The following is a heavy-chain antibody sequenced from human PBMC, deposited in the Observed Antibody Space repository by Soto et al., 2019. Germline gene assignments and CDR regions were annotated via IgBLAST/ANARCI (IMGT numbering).Heavy chain of an antibody. V-gene: IGHV4-61*01. CDR1: GGPVSSGSYY. Sequence: SETLSLTCTVSGGPVSSGSYYWSWIRQPPGKGLEWIGYIYYSGSTNYNPSLKSRVTISVDTSKNQFSLKLSSVTAADTAVYYCARDGVTHWFDPWGQGTLVTVSS. CDR2: IYYSGST. CDR3: ARDGVTHWFDP. J-gene: IGHJ5*02. D-gene: IGHD4-4*01.